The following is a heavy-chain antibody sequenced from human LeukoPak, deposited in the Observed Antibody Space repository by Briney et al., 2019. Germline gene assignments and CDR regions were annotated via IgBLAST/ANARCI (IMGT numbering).Heavy chain of an antibody. D-gene: IGHD3-9*01. Sequence: GGSLRLSCAASGFAFRDSWMSWVRQAPGKGLEWVADINPDGRTVLSVDSTKGRFTVSRDNAKNTVYLQLNSLRAEDTAVYFCARASAIRYFDWLPFDYWGQGTLVTVSS. CDR1: GFAFRDSW. V-gene: IGHV3-7*01. CDR3: ARASAIRYFDWLPFDY. CDR2: INPDGRTV. J-gene: IGHJ4*02.